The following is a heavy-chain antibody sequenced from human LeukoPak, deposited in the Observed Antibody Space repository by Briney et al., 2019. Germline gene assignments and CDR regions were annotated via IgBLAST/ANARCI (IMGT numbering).Heavy chain of an antibody. CDR1: GFTFSGYG. V-gene: IGHV3-33*01. J-gene: IGHJ4*02. CDR3: ARGYYAGRGHHFEY. CDR2: IWSDGSNK. D-gene: IGHD3-22*01. Sequence: GGPLRLSCATSGFTFSGYGMHWVRQAPGKGLEWVTVIWSDGSNKYYADSVKGRFTISRDNSKNTLYLQMNSLTAEDTAVYYCARGYYAGRGHHFEYWGQGTLVTVSS.